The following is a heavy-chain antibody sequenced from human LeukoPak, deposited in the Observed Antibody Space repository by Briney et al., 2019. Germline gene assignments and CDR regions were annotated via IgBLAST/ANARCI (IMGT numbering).Heavy chain of an antibody. CDR2: IYTSGCT. CDR1: GGSISSYY. J-gene: IGHJ4*02. V-gene: IGHV4-4*07. CDR3: ARDLNWYSGYLFDY. Sequence: TVSLTCTVSGGSISSYYWSWIRQPAGKGLEWIGRIYTSGCTNYNPSLKSRVTMSVDTSKNQFSLKLGSVTAADTAVYYCARDLNWYSGYLFDYWGQGALVTDS. D-gene: IGHD5-12*01.